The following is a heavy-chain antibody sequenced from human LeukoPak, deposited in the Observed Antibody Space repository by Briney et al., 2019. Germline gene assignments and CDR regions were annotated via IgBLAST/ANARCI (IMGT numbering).Heavy chain of an antibody. J-gene: IGHJ4*02. CDR3: ARWPSYWGY. D-gene: IGHD7-27*01. Sequence: GGSLRLSCAASGFNVSNNYMNWVRQAPGKGLEWVSVIYSDTTTYYADSVKGRFTISRDNSKNTLFLQMNSLRAEDTAVYYCARWPSYWGYWGQGTLVTVSS. CDR1: GFNVSNNY. V-gene: IGHV3-53*01. CDR2: IYSDTTT.